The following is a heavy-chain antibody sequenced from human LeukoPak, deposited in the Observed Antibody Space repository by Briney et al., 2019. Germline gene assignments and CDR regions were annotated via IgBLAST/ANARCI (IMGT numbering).Heavy chain of an antibody. D-gene: IGHD6-13*01. V-gene: IGHV4-59*01. CDR1: GGSISSYY. CDR3: ARGAAAGHWNDAFDI. J-gene: IGHJ3*02. Sequence: PSETLSLTCTVSGGSISSYYWSWIRQPPGKGLEWIGYIYYSGSTNYNPSLKSRVTISVDTSKNQFSLKLSSVTAADTAVYYCARGAAAGHWNDAFDIWGQGTMVTVPS. CDR2: IYYSGST.